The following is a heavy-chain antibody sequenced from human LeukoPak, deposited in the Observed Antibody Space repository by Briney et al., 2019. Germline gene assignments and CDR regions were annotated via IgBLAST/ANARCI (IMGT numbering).Heavy chain of an antibody. D-gene: IGHD5-12*01. V-gene: IGHV3-30-3*01. CDR3: ARGGTYYYYSYGMDV. Sequence: PGGSLRLSCAASGFTLSRYALHWVRQAPGKGLEWVAVISYDGNHKYYADSVKGRFTISRDNSKNTLFTQMNSLRAEDTAVYYCARGGTYYYYSYGMDVWGQGTTVTVSS. CDR2: ISYDGNHK. CDR1: GFTLSRYA. J-gene: IGHJ6*02.